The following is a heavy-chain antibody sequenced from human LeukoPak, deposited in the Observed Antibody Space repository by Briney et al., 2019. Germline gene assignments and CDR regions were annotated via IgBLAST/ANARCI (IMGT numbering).Heavy chain of an antibody. CDR2: MNPNSGST. CDR1: GYTFTSYD. J-gene: IGHJ6*03. V-gene: IGHV1-8*02. D-gene: IGHD6-19*01. CDR3: ARDRGSSSGEYYYYYYMDV. Sequence: ASVKVSCKASGYTFTSYDINWVRQATGQGLEWMGWMNPNSGSTSYAQKFQGRVTMTRDMSTSTVYMELSSLRSEDTAVYYCARDRGSSSGEYYYYYYMDVWGKGTTVTVSS.